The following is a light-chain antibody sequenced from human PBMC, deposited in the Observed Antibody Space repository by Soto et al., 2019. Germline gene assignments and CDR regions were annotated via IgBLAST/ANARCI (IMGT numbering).Light chain of an antibody. CDR2: NAS. V-gene: IGKV1-5*01. CDR3: QQYNSYPLT. CDR1: QIISSW. Sequence: DIQMTQSPSTLSGSVGERVTITCRASQIISSWLAWYQQKPGQAPTLLIYNASSFESGVPSMFSGSGSGTEFTLTISSLQPDDFATYYCQQYNSYPLTFGLGTNVDI. J-gene: IGKJ3*01.